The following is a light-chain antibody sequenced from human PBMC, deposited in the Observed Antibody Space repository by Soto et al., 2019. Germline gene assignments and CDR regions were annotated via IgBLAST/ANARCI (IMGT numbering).Light chain of an antibody. V-gene: IGKV3-20*01. CDR3: QQYHESRWT. Sequence: EIVLTQSPGTLSFSPGERATLSCRASQSVSSAYLAWYQQRPGQAPRLLLYGTSSRATGIPDRFSGSGSGTDFTLTISRLEPEDFAVYYCQQYHESRWTFGQGTKVDIX. CDR1: QSVSSAY. CDR2: GTS. J-gene: IGKJ1*01.